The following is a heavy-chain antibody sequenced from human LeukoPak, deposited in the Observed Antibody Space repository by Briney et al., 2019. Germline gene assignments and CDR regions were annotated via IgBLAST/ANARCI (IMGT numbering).Heavy chain of an antibody. CDR1: GGSISSYY. V-gene: IGHV4-59*01. D-gene: IGHD1-14*01. CDR2: IYYSGST. J-gene: IGHJ5*02. Sequence: PLETLSLTCTVSGGSISSYYWSWIRQPPGKELEWIGYIYYSGSTNYNPSLKSRVTISVDTSKNQFSLKLSSVTAADTAVYCCAKGGPEASAGLSWFDPWGQGTLVTVSS. CDR3: AKGGPEASAGLSWFDP.